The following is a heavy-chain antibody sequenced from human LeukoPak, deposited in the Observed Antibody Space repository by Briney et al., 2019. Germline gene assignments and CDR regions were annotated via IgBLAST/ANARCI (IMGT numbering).Heavy chain of an antibody. CDR2: IYYSGST. Sequence: PSETLSLTCTVSGGSISSSSYYWGWIRQPAGKGLEWIGSIYYSGSTYYNPSLKSRVTISVDTSKNQFSLKLSSVTAADTAVYYCARLGYSYGSALFDYWGQGTLVTVSS. J-gene: IGHJ4*02. CDR3: ARLGYSYGSALFDY. CDR1: GGSISSSSYY. V-gene: IGHV4-39*01. D-gene: IGHD5-18*01.